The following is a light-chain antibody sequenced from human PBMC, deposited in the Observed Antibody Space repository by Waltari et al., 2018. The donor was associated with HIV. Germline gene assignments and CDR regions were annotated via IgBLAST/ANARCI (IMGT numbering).Light chain of an antibody. CDR2: TNN. Sequence: QSVLTQPPSASGTPGQRVTISCSGSSSNIGSNTVTWYHQLPGTAPNLLIFTNNHRPSGVPDRFSGSKSGTSASLAISGLQSEDEADYYCAAWDDSLNGFVFGTGTKVTVL. CDR1: SSNIGSNT. J-gene: IGLJ1*01. CDR3: AAWDDSLNGFV. V-gene: IGLV1-44*01.